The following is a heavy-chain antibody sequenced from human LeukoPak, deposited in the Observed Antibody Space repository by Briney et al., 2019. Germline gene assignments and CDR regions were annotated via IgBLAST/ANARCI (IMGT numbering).Heavy chain of an antibody. CDR2: IYYSGST. CDR3: ARAPWCCDSSGYFDY. J-gene: IGHJ4*02. V-gene: IGHV4-59*12. CDR1: GGSISSYY. D-gene: IGHD3-22*01. Sequence: SETLSLTCTVSGGSISSYYWSWIRQPPGKGLEWIGYIYYSGSTNYNPSLKSRVTISVDTSKNQFSLKLSSVTAADTAVYHCARAPWCCDSSGYFDYWGQGTLVTVSS.